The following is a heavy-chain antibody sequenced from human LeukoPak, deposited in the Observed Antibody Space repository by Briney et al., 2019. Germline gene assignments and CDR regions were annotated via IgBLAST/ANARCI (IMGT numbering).Heavy chain of an antibody. CDR1: GFTFSSYA. J-gene: IGHJ4*02. CDR3: AKGGGSSHAYFDD. Sequence: GGSLRLSCAASGFTFSSYAMRWVRQAPGKGLEWVSSVSAGGGSTYYPDSVKGRFTISRDNSKNTVYLQMSSLRAEDTAVYYCAKGGGSSHAYFDDWGQGTLVTVSS. V-gene: IGHV3-23*01. D-gene: IGHD2-15*01. CDR2: VSAGGGST.